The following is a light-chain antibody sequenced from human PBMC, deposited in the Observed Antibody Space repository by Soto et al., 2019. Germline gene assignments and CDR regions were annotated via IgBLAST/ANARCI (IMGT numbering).Light chain of an antibody. CDR1: QSVSSY. CDR2: DTS. V-gene: IGKV3-11*01. CDR3: QQRQYWPPIT. Sequence: VLTQSPATLSLSPGDIATLSCRASQSVSSYLAWYQQKPGQAPRLLIYDTSNRATGVPARFSGSGSGTDFTLTISSLEPEDCAIYYCQQRQYWPPITLGQGTRLEIK. J-gene: IGKJ5*01.